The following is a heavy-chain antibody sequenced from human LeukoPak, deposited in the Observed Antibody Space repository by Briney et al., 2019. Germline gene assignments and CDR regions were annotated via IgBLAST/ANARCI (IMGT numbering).Heavy chain of an antibody. J-gene: IGHJ4*02. CDR2: IKSKTDGGTT. D-gene: IGHD3-10*01. Sequence: GGSLRLSCAASGFTFSNAWMSWVRQAPGKGLEWVGRIKSKTDGGTTDYAAPVKGRFTISRDDSKNTLYLQMNSLKTEDTAVYYCTTVLLWFGETVNDYWGQGTLVTVSS. V-gene: IGHV3-15*01. CDR1: GFTFSNAW. CDR3: TTVLLWFGETVNDY.